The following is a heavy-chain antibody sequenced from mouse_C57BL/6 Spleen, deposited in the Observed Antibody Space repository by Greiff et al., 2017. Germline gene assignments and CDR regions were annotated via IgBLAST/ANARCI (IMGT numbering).Heavy chain of an antibody. CDR1: GFNIKDDY. D-gene: IGHD2-4*01. CDR2: IDPENGDT. CDR3: TYYDYDVGAMDY. V-gene: IGHV14-4*01. Sequence: VQLQQSGAELVRPGASVKLSCTASGFNIKDDYMHWVKQRPEQGLEWIGWIDPENGDTEYASKFQGKATITADTSSNTAYLQLSSLTSEDTAVYYWTYYDYDVGAMDYWGQGTSVTVSS. J-gene: IGHJ4*01.